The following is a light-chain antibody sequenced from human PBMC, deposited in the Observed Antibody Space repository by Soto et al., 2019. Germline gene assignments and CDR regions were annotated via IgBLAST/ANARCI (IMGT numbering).Light chain of an antibody. CDR2: GAS. CDR3: QQYNNWGT. V-gene: IGKV3-15*01. CDR1: QSVTST. J-gene: IGKJ1*01. Sequence: TQSPGTLSFSPGERATLSCRAVQSVTSTYMAWYQQKPDQAPRLLIYGASTRATGIPARFSGSGSGTEFTLTISSLQSEDFAVYYCQQYNNWGTFGQGTKVDIK.